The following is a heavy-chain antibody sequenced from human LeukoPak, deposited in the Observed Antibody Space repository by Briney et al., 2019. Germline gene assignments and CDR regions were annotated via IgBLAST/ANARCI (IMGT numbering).Heavy chain of an antibody. J-gene: IGHJ4*02. V-gene: IGHV1-24*01. CDR1: GYTLTELS. D-gene: IGHD6-13*01. CDR2: FDPEDGET. Sequence: ASVKVSCKVSGYTLTELSMHWVRQAPGKGLERMGGFDPEDGETIYAQKFQGRVTMTEDTSTDTAYMELSSLRSEDTAVYYCATDLEGAAATPTVFDYWGQGTLVTVSS. CDR3: ATDLEGAAATPTVFDY.